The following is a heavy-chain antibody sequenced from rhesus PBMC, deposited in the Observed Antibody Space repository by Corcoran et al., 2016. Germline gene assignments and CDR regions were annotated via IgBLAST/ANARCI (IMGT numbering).Heavy chain of an antibody. D-gene: IGHD3-3*01. CDR1: GGSISRSY. V-gene: IGHV4-169*02. J-gene: IGHJ4*01. CDR3: ASSKYYMLY. CDR2: INGSGSST. Sequence: QVQLQESGPGLVKPSETLSVTVAVSGGSISRSYWSWFSQAPGKGLEGIGYINGSGSSTNYNPSLKSRVTLSVDTSKNQFSLKLSSVTAADTAVYYCASSKYYMLYWGQGVLVTVSS.